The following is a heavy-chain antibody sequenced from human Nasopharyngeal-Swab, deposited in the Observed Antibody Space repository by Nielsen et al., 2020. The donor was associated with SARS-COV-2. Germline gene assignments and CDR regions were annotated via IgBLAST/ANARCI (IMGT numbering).Heavy chain of an antibody. CDR3: AILVEYSSSGFDY. Sequence: VRQMPGKGLAWMGIIYPGDSDTRYSPSFQGQVTISADKSISTAYLQWSSLKASDTAMYYCAILVEYSSSGFDYWGQGTLVTVSS. D-gene: IGHD6-6*01. J-gene: IGHJ4*02. CDR2: IYPGDSDT. V-gene: IGHV5-51*01.